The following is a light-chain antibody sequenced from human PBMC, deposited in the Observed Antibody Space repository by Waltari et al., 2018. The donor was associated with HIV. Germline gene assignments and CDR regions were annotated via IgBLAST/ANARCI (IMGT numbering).Light chain of an antibody. Sequence: QSALTPPPSVSGSPGPSVTTSCTGTLSAVDRYNRVSWYQQPPGTAPKLMIYQVNNRPSGVPDRFSGSKSGNTASLTISGLQAEDEADYYCSSYTSSTVVFGGGTKLTVL. V-gene: IGLV2-18*02. CDR2: QVN. J-gene: IGLJ2*01. CDR1: LSAVDRYNR. CDR3: SSYTSSTVV.